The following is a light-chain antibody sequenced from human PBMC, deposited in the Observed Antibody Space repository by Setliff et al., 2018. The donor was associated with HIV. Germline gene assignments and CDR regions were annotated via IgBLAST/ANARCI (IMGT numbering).Light chain of an antibody. Sequence: VLAQPSSASGAPGQTVTISCSGSSPNIETHYVYWYQQFPGTAPKLLIYRNDQRPSGVPARFSGSKSGTSAALTISDLRAEDEAEYFCAAWNDRPTGIYVFGTGTKVT. J-gene: IGLJ1*01. CDR2: RND. CDR1: SPNIETHY. V-gene: IGLV1-47*01. CDR3: AAWNDRPTGIYV.